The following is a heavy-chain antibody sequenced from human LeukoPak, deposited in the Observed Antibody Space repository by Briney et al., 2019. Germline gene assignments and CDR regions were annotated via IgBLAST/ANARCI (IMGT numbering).Heavy chain of an antibody. CDR1: GYTFTGYY. Sequence: ASVKVSCKASGYTFTGYYMRWVRQAPGQGLEWMGWINPNSGGTNYAQKFQGRVTMTRDTSISTAYMELSRLRSDDTAVYYCASTADSSGYFRLQHWGQGTLVTVSS. CDR2: INPNSGGT. D-gene: IGHD3-22*01. CDR3: ASTADSSGYFRLQH. V-gene: IGHV1-2*02. J-gene: IGHJ1*01.